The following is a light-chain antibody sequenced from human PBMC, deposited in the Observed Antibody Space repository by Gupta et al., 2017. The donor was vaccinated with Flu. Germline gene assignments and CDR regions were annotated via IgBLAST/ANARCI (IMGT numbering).Light chain of an antibody. J-gene: IGLJ3*02. CDR2: EVT. CDR3: SSSTASGAPVL. Sequence: QSALTQPASVSGSPGPSITISCTGTSNDVGGYNYVSWYQQYAGKAPKLIIYEVTNRPSGVSNRFSGSKSGNTASLTISELQAEDEGDYYCSSSTASGAPVLFGGGTKLTVL. V-gene: IGLV2-14*01. CDR1: SNDVGGYNY.